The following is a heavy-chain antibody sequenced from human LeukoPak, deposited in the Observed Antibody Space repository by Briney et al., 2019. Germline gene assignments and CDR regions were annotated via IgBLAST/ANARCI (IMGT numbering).Heavy chain of an antibody. CDR2: INYSGST. CDR3: ARSGSYYDFWSGSVSNYYYYMDV. V-gene: IGHV4-34*01. D-gene: IGHD3-3*01. CDR1: GGSFSGYY. Sequence: PSETLSLTCAVYGGSFSGYYWSWIRQPPGKGLEWIGEINYSGSTNYSPSLKSRVTISVDTSKNQFSLKLSSVTAADTAVYYCARSGSYYDFWSGSVSNYYYYMDVWGKGTTVTVSS. J-gene: IGHJ6*03.